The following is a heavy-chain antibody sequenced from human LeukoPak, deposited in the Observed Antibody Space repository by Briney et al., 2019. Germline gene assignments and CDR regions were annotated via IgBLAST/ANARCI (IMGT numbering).Heavy chain of an antibody. CDR3: ARVSAVAGAFSY. CDR1: GGSFSGYY. V-gene: IGHV4-34*01. CDR2: INHSGST. D-gene: IGHD6-19*01. Sequence: SETLSLTCAVYGGSFSGYYWSWIRQPPGKGLEWIGEINHSGSTNYNPSLKSRVTISVDTSKNQFSLKLSSVTAADTAVYYCARVSAVAGAFSYWGQGTLVTVSS. J-gene: IGHJ4*02.